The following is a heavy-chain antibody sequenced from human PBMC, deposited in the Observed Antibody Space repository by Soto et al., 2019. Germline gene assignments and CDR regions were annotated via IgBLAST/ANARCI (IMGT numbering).Heavy chain of an antibody. Sequence: ASVKVSCKASGYTFTHYYIHWVRQAPGQGLEWMGIINPNGGITTYAQKFRAGFRMTRDTSTRTAYMEVSSLRSEDTAVYYCATQALMSSHPGVGATYFDRWGQGTLVTVSS. CDR3: ATQALMSSHPGVGATYFDR. D-gene: IGHD3-3*01. J-gene: IGHJ4*02. V-gene: IGHV1-46*01. CDR2: INPNGGIT. CDR1: GYTFTHYY.